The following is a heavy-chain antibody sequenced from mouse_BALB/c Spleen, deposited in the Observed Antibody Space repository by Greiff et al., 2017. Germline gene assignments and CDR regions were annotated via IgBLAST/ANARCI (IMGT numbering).Heavy chain of an antibody. CDR1: GYTFTSYT. CDR2: INPSSGYT. V-gene: IGHV1-4*02. D-gene: IGHD2-2*01. Sequence: QVQLKQSAAELARPGASVKMSCKASGYTFTSYTMHWVKQRPGQGLEWIGYINPSSGYTEYNQKFKDKTTLTADKSSSTVYMQLSSLTSEDSAVYYVARRGGYPWFAYWGQGTLVTVSA. J-gene: IGHJ3*01. CDR3: ARRGGYPWFAY.